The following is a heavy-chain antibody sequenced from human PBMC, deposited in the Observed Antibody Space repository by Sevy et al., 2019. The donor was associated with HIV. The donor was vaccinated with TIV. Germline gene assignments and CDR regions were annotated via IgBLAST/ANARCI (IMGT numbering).Heavy chain of an antibody. CDR3: ARDGGGGTTNYGMDV. CDR1: GYTFTGDY. V-gene: IGHV1-2*06. Sequence: ASVKVSCKASGYTFTGDYMHWVRQAPGQGLEWMGRINPNSGGTNYAQKFQGRVTMTRDTSNSTAYMERSRLRSDDTAVYYCARDGGGGTTNYGMDVWGQGTTVTVSS. CDR2: INPNSGGT. J-gene: IGHJ6*02. D-gene: IGHD1-7*01.